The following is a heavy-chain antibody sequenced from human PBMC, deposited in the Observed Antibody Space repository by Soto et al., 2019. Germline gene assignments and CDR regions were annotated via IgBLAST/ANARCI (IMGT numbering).Heavy chain of an antibody. Sequence: GASVKVSCKASGGTFSSYAISWVRQAPGQGLEWMGGIIPIFGTANYAQKFQGRVTITRDTSASTAYMELSSLRSEDTAVYYCARASRKSITMTTGTFDYWGQGTQVTVSS. J-gene: IGHJ4*02. CDR1: GGTFSSYA. CDR3: ARASRKSITMTTGTFDY. D-gene: IGHD3-22*01. CDR2: IIPIFGTA. V-gene: IGHV1-69*05.